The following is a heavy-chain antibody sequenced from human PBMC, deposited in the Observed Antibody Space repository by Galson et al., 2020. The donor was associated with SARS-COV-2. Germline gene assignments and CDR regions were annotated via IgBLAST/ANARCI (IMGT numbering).Heavy chain of an antibody. J-gene: IGHJ6*02. V-gene: IGHV3-7*03. Sequence: TGGSLRLSCAASGFTFSSYWMSWVRQAPGKGLEWVANIKQDGSEKYYVDSVKGRFTISRDNAKNSLYLQMNSLRAEDTAVYYCARELRFLEWLFGLTPTAYYGMDVWGQGTTVTVSS. CDR2: IKQDGSEK. D-gene: IGHD3-3*01. CDR1: GFTFSSYW. CDR3: ARELRFLEWLFGLTPTAYYGMDV.